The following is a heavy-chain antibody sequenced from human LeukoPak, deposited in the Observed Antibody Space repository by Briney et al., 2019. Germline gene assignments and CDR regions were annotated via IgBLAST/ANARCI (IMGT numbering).Heavy chain of an antibody. V-gene: IGHV1-8*01. D-gene: IGHD3-10*01. Sequence: ASVKVSCKASGYTFTSYDINWVRQATGQGLEWMGWMNPNSGNTGYAQKFQGRVTMTTDTSTSTAYMELRSLRSDDTAVYYCARVLTYYYGSGSYFGVDFFDYWGQGTLVTVSS. CDR3: ARVLTYYYGSGSYFGVDFFDY. CDR2: MNPNSGNT. J-gene: IGHJ4*02. CDR1: GYTFTSYD.